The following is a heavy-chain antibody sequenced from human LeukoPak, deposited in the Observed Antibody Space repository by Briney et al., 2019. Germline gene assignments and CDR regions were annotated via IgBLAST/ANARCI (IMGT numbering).Heavy chain of an antibody. J-gene: IGHJ4*02. D-gene: IGHD6-13*01. CDR3: ARLGQGYTSSWSRTEY. CDR1: GYSFTNYW. CDR2: IYPGDSDT. V-gene: IGHV5-51*01. Sequence: RGESLKISCKGSGYSFTNYWIGWVRQMPGKGLEWMGIIYPGDSDTRYSPSFQGQVTISADKSISTAYLQWSSLKASDTAMYYCARLGQGYTSSWSRTEYWGQGTLVTVSS.